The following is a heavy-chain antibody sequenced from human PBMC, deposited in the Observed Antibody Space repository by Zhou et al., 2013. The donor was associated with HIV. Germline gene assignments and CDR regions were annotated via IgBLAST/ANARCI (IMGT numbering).Heavy chain of an antibody. Sequence: QVQLVQSGAEVKKPGSSVKVSCKASGGTFSSYAISWVRQAPGQGLEWMGGIIPIFGTANYAQKFQGRVTITTDESTSTAYMELSSLRSEDTAVYYCARVAGRTSSRRQQLVHWYFDLWGRGTLVTVSS. V-gene: IGHV1-69*05. J-gene: IGHJ2*01. CDR2: IIPIFGTA. D-gene: IGHD6-13*01. CDR3: ARVAGRTSSRRQQLVHWYFDL. CDR1: GGTFSSYA.